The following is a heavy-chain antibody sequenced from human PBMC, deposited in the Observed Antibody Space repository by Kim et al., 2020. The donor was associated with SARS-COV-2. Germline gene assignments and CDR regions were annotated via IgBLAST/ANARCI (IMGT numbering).Heavy chain of an antibody. Sequence: VKGRFTISRDNSKNTLYLQMNSLRAEDTAVYYCAKSNNWKNGGGCWFDPWGQGTLVTVSS. J-gene: IGHJ5*02. D-gene: IGHD1-20*01. CDR3: AKSNNWKNGGGCWFDP. V-gene: IGHV3-30*02.